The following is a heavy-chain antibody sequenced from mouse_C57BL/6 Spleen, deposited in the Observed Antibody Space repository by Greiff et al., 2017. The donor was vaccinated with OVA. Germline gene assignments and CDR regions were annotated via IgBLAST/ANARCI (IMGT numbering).Heavy chain of an antibody. CDR3: ARVSIYYGNPYAMDY. J-gene: IGHJ4*01. CDR2: IYPRSGNT. CDR1: GYTFTSYG. Sequence: QVQLKQSGAELARPGASVKLSCKASGYTFTSYGISWVKQSTGQGLEWIGEIYPRSGNTYYNEKFKGKATLTADKSSSTAYMELRSLTSEDSAVYFGARVSIYYGNPYAMDYWGQGTSVTVSS. D-gene: IGHD2-1*01. V-gene: IGHV1-81*01.